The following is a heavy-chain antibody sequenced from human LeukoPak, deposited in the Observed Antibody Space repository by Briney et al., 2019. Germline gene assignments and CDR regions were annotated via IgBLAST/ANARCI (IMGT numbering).Heavy chain of an antibody. D-gene: IGHD1-26*01. CDR2: IYSGGST. V-gene: IGHV3-66*01. CDR1: GFTVSSNY. J-gene: IGHJ3*02. Sequence: GESLRLSCAASGFTVSSNYMSWVRMAPGKGLEWVSVIYSGGSTYHADSVKGRFTISRDNSKNTLYLQMNSLRDEDTAVYHCARIVAGGAFDIWGQGTMVTVSS. CDR3: ARIVAGGAFDI.